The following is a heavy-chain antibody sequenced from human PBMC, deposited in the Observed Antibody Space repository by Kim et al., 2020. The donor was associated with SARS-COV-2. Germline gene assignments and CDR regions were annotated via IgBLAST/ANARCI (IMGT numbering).Heavy chain of an antibody. J-gene: IGHJ6*02. CDR3: ARGGYSYGSLYYYYYGMDV. CDR2: INPNSGGT. V-gene: IGHV1-2*02. CDR1: GYTFTGYY. D-gene: IGHD5-18*01. Sequence: ASVKVSCKASGYTFTGYYMHWVRQAPGQGLEWMGWINPNSGGTNYAQKFQGRVTMTRDTSISTAYMELSRLRSDDTAVYYCARGGYSYGSLYYYYYGMDVWGQGTTVTVSS.